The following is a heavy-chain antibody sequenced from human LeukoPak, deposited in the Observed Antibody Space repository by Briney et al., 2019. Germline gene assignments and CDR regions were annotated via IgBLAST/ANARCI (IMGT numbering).Heavy chain of an antibody. J-gene: IGHJ4*02. Sequence: GGSLRLSCAASGFTFSSYEMNWVRQAPGKGLEWVSYISSSGSTIYYADSVKGRFTISRDNAKNSLYLQMNSLGAEDTAVYYCARVLIVVGTVDYWGQGTLVTVSS. CDR2: ISSSGSTI. CDR3: ARVLIVVGTVDY. D-gene: IGHD3-22*01. V-gene: IGHV3-48*03. CDR1: GFTFSSYE.